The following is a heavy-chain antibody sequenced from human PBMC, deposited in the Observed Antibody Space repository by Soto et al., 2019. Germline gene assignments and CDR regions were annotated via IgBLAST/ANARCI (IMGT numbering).Heavy chain of an antibody. V-gene: IGHV1-3*01. CDR3: ARGIATGQIDT. CDR1: GYTFTRYT. J-gene: IGHJ5*02. D-gene: IGHD2-15*01. Sequence: ASVKVSCKASGYTFTRYTMNWVRQAPGQRLEWMGWINPDNGNTKSSQKFQDRVIITRDTSASTAYMDLSSLRSEDTAVYYCARGIATGQIDTWGQGTLVTVSS. CDR2: INPDNGNT.